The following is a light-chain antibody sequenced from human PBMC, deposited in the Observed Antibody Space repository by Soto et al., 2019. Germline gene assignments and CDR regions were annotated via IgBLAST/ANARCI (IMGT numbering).Light chain of an antibody. CDR3: QQYGSSPET. J-gene: IGKJ1*01. CDR2: GAS. CDR1: QSVSSS. V-gene: IGKV3-20*01. Sequence: EIVLTQSPDTLSLSPGERATLSCRASQSVSSSLAWYQQKPGQAPRLLIYGASSRATGIPDRFSGSGSGTGFTLTISRLEPEDFAVYYCQQYGSSPETFGQGTKVEIK.